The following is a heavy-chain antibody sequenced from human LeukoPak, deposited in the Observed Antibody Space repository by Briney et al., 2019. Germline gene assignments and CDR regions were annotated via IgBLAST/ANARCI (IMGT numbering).Heavy chain of an antibody. J-gene: IGHJ4*02. V-gene: IGHV3-23*01. CDR3: AKEGITGADS. CDR2: ISGGGDA. CDR1: GFPFNRFA. Sequence: PGGSLRLSCTASGFPFNRFAMSWVRQAPGQGLAWVSAISGGGDAHYADSVKGRFTISRDNSKNTLSLHMNNLTADDTALYYCAKEGITGADSWGQGTLVSVSS.